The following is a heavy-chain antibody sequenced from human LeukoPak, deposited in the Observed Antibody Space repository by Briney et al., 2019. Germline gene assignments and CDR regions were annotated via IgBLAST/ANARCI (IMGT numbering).Heavy chain of an antibody. D-gene: IGHD2-15*01. CDR2: ISYDGSNK. CDR1: GFTFSSYA. V-gene: IGHV3-30*04. J-gene: IGHJ4*02. CDR3: AKGSAPDLGYCSGSSCQTPDY. Sequence: PGGSLRLSCAASGFTFSSYAMHWVRQAPGKGLEGGAVISYDGSNKYYADSVKGRFTISRDNSKNTLYLQMNSLRAEDTAVYYCAKGSAPDLGYCSGSSCQTPDYWGQGTLVNVSS.